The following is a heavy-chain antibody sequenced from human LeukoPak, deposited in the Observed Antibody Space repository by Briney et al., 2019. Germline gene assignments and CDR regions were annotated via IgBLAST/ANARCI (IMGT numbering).Heavy chain of an antibody. J-gene: IGHJ3*02. CDR1: GFTFSGYS. CDR3: ASYGVGSAFDI. V-gene: IGHV3-21*01. Sequence: GGSLRLSCAASGFTFSGYSMNWVRQAPGKGLEWVSSISSSSSYIYYADSVKGRFTISRDNAKNSLYLQMNSLRAEDTAVYYCASYGVGSAFDIWGQGTMVTVSS. CDR2: ISSSSSYI. D-gene: IGHD4-17*01.